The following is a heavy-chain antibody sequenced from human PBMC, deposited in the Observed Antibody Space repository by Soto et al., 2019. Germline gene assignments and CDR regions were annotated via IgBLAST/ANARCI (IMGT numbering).Heavy chain of an antibody. CDR3: ASDAYCSGGSCYSGYYYYGMDV. CDR1: GYTFTSYG. J-gene: IGHJ6*02. CDR2: ISAYNGNT. D-gene: IGHD2-15*01. Sequence: QVQLVQSGAEVKKPGASVKVSCKASGYTFTSYGISWVRQAPGQGLEWMGWISAYNGNTNYAQKLQGRVTMTTDTSASTAYMELRSLRSDDTAVYYCASDAYCSGGSCYSGYYYYGMDVWGQGTTVTVSS. V-gene: IGHV1-18*01.